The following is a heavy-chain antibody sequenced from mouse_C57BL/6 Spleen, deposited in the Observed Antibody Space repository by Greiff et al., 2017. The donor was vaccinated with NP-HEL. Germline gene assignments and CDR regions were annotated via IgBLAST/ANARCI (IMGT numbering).Heavy chain of an antibody. CDR3: ARRDYYCSRTWFAY. Sequence: EVQVVESGGGLVKPGGSLKLSCAASGFTFSDYGMHWVRQAPEKGLEWVAYISSGSSTIYYADTVKGRFTISRDNAKNTLFLQMTSLRSEATAMYYGARRDYYCSRTWFAYWGQGTLVTVSA. CDR1: GFTFSDYG. V-gene: IGHV5-17*01. D-gene: IGHD1-1*01. J-gene: IGHJ3*01. CDR2: ISSGSSTI.